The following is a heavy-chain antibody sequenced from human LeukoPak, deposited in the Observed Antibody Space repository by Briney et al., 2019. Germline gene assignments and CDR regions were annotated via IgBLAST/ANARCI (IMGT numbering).Heavy chain of an antibody. D-gene: IGHD3-10*01. CDR1: GFILRSYA. J-gene: IGHJ4*02. CDR2: LGISGDYA. Sequence: GGSLRLSCVGSGFILRSYAMSWVRQAPGKGLQWVSSLGISGDYAWYAGSVKGRFTISRDNSKNTLYLQMNSLRAEDTAVYYCARGLWFGGGFDYWGQGTLVTVSS. V-gene: IGHV3-23*01. CDR3: ARGLWFGGGFDY.